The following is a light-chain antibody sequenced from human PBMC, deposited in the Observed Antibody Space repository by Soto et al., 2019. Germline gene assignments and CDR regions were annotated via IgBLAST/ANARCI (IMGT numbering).Light chain of an antibody. J-gene: IGKJ1*01. CDR3: QHYKIWPPWT. CDR1: QSVTIN. CDR2: GAS. Sequence: EIVMTQSPATLSVSPGERATLSCRASQSVTINLAWYQQKPGQAPRRLIYGASTRATGIPARFSGSGSGTEFTLTISSLRSEDFAVYYCQHYKIWPPWTFGQGTKVEIK. V-gene: IGKV3-15*01.